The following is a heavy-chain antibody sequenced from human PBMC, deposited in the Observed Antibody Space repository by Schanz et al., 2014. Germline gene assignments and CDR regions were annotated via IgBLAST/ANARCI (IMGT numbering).Heavy chain of an antibody. CDR2: IGNGGVTI. J-gene: IGHJ3*02. CDR1: GITFSSHS. Sequence: EVQLVESGGGLVQPGGSLRLSCAASGITFSSHSFNWVRQAPGKGLEWISYIGNGGVTIYYADSVKGRFTISRDNSKNSLYLQMNSLRADDTAVYYCAKGRFGELSAFDIWGQGTMVTVSS. V-gene: IGHV3-48*04. D-gene: IGHD3-10*01. CDR3: AKGRFGELSAFDI.